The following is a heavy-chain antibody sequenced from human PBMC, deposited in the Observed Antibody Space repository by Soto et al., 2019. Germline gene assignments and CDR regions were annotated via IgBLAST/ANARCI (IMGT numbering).Heavy chain of an antibody. CDR2: IYYSGST. CDR3: AVSASPFGVGQYFDSLLGWFDP. CDR1: GGSISSSSYY. J-gene: IGHJ5*02. Sequence: SETLSLTCTVSGGSISSSSYYWGWIRQPPGKGLEWIGSIYYSGSTYYNPSLKSRVTISVDTSKNQFSLKLSSVTAADTAVYYCAVSASPFGVGQYFDSLLGWFDPWGQGTLVTVSS. D-gene: IGHD3-9*01. V-gene: IGHV4-39*01.